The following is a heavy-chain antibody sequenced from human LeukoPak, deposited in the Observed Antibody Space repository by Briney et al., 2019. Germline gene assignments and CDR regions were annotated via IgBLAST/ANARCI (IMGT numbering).Heavy chain of an antibody. CDR2: IYTTGRT. V-gene: IGHV4-61*02. D-gene: IGHD1-1*01. CDR1: GGSISSGSYY. J-gene: IGHJ4*02. CDR3: ARESLEFRFFDF. Sequence: SETLSLTYTVSGGSISSGSYYWSWIRQPAGKGLEWIGRIYTTGRTSYNPSLKSQVTIPTNTSKTQFSLKLTSVTATDTAMYYCARESLEFRFFDFWGQGALVTVSS.